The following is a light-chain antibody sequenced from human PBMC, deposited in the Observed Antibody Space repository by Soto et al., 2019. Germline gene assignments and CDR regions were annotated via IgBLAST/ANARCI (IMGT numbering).Light chain of an antibody. CDR1: QGISSY. Sequence: IRMTQSPSSLSASTGDRITIPCRASQGISSYLAWYQQKPGKAPKLLIYAASTLESGVPSRFSGSGSGTDFTLTISCLQSEDFAPYYCQQYYSYPITFGQGTRLEIK. CDR3: QQYYSYPIT. V-gene: IGKV1-8*01. CDR2: AAS. J-gene: IGKJ5*01.